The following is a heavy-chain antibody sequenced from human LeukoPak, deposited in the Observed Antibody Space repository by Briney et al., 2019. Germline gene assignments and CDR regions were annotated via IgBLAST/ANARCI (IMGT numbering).Heavy chain of an antibody. J-gene: IGHJ4*02. V-gene: IGHV3-7*01. Sequence: PAGSLRLSCAASGFSLRDFWMTWVRQAPGKGLEWVANINQGGSVKYYVDSVKGRFTISRDDAKSSLYVQMNSLRDEDTAVYYCARSGYSGCILEYWGQGTVVTVSS. CDR3: ARSGYSGCILEY. CDR1: GFSLRDFW. D-gene: IGHD5-12*01. CDR2: INQGGSVK.